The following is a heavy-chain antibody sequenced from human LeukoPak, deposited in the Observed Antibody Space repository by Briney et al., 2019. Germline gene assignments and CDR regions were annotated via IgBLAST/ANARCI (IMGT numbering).Heavy chain of an antibody. CDR2: IKQDGSEK. V-gene: IGHV3-7*01. CDR1: GFSHSRYW. Sequence: GGSLRLSRAVSGFSHSRYWMNWVRQAPAKGREWVANIKQDGSEKNYVDSVKGRFTISRDNAKSSLFLQMNDLRAEDTAVYYCAKGGRGNGEVYWGQGTLVTVSS. J-gene: IGHJ4*02. CDR3: AKGGRGNGEVY. D-gene: IGHD2-8*01.